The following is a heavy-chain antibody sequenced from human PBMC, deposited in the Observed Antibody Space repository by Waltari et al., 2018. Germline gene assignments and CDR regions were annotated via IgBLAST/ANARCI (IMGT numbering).Heavy chain of an antibody. CDR3: ARYYDFWGGFSSFDY. CDR1: GYTFINYG. V-gene: IGHV1-18*01. Sequence: QVQLVQSGPEVKKPGASVKVSCKTSGYTFINYGISWVRQAPGQGLEWMGWISAYSGKTHFTQKFQGRLTMTTDTSTNTGYMELTSLTSDDTAVYYCARYYDFWGGFSSFDYWGQGTLVTVSS. CDR2: ISAYSGKT. J-gene: IGHJ4*02. D-gene: IGHD3-3*01.